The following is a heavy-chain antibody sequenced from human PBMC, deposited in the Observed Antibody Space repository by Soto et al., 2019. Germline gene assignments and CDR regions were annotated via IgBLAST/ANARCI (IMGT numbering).Heavy chain of an antibody. V-gene: IGHV3-7*01. J-gene: IGHJ4*02. CDR1: GFTFSSDC. D-gene: IGHD2-15*01. CDR2: TNQDGSEK. CDR3: ARDGGCHYVY. Sequence: PGGSLRLSCAVSGFTFSSDCMSWVRQAPGKGLEWVASTNQDGSEKYYVDSVKGRFTISRDNAENSLYLQLNSLSAGDTAVYFCARDGGCHYVYWGRGTLVTVSS.